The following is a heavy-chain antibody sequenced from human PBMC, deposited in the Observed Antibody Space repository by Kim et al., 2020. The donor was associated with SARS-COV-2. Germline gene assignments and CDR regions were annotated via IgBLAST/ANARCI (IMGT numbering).Heavy chain of an antibody. J-gene: IGHJ4*02. CDR3: ARESGPEFWSGYYQPYYFDY. CDR2: INPSGGST. Sequence: ASVKVSCKASGYTFTSYYMHWVRQAPGQGLEWMGIINPSGGSTSYAQKFQGRVTMTRDTSTSTVYMELSSLRSEDTAVYYCARESGPEFWSGYYQPYYFDYWGQGTLVTVSS. D-gene: IGHD3-3*01. CDR1: GYTFTSYY. V-gene: IGHV1-46*01.